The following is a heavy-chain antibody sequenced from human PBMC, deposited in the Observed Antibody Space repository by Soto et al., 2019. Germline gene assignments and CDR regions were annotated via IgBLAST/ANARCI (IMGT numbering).Heavy chain of an antibody. J-gene: IGHJ4*02. D-gene: IGHD2-8*02. Sequence: QVQLQQWGAGLLKPSETLSLTCAVYGGSFSGYSWTWICQPPGTGLEWIGEINHTGSTNYNPSLKSRVPISVDTSKNQFSTTLTSVTAADTAVYYGARDKITGLFDYWGQGTLVTVSS. V-gene: IGHV4-34*01. CDR3: ARDKITGLFDY. CDR2: INHTGST. CDR1: GGSFSGYS.